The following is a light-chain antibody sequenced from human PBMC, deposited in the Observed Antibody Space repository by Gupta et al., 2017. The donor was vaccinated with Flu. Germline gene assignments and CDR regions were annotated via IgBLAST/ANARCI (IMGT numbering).Light chain of an antibody. V-gene: IGLV6-57*01. CDR3: QAYDDSNQGV. Sequence: NFVLTQPRPVSESTGETVTISCTRSSGNIVRNYVQWFKQRPGSSPTTVIYKNYQRSSGVPGRFSCSIDVSSNSASLTISGLQTEDEADYYCQAYDDSNQGVFGGGTKLTVL. CDR1: SGNIVRNY. CDR2: KNY. J-gene: IGLJ2*01.